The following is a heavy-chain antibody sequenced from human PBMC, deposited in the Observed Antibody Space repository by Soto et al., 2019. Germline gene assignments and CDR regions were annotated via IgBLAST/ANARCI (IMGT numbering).Heavy chain of an antibody. V-gene: IGHV3-9*01. CDR2: ISWTSGSI. D-gene: IGHD3-3*02. CDR3: AKGGEIRYYYYYMDV. CDR1: GFTFDDYA. Sequence: GGSLRLSCAASGFTFDDYAMHWVRQAPGKGLEWVSGISWTSGSIGYADSVKGRFTISRDNAKNSLYLQTNSLRAEDTALYYCAKGGEIRYYYYYMDVWGKGTTVTVSS. J-gene: IGHJ6*03.